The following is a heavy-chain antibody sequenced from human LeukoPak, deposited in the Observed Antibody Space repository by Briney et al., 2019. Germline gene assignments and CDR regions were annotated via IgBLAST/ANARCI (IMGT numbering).Heavy chain of an antibody. CDR3: TTYGSGRKFDY. CDR2: IESKTDGGTT. Sequence: GGSLRLSCRGSGFTFSSYAMSWVRQIPGKGLEWVGRIESKTDGGTTDYAAPVKGRFTISRDDSTNTLYLQMNSLKSEDTAVYYCTTYGSGRKFDYWGQGILVTVSS. D-gene: IGHD3-10*01. V-gene: IGHV3-15*04. CDR1: GFTFSSYA. J-gene: IGHJ4*02.